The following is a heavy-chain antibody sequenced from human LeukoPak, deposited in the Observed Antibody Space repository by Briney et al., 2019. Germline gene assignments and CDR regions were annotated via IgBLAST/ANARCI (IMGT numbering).Heavy chain of an antibody. V-gene: IGHV4-38-2*02. D-gene: IGHD2-21*01. CDR3: ARDIRDWFDP. CDR2: IYHSGST. CDR1: GYSISSGYY. Sequence: TSETLSLTCTVSGYSISSGYYWGWIRQPPGKGLEWIGSIYHSGSTYYNPSLKSRVTISVDTSKNQFSLKLSSVTAADTAVYYCARDIRDWFDPWGQGTLVTVSS. J-gene: IGHJ5*02.